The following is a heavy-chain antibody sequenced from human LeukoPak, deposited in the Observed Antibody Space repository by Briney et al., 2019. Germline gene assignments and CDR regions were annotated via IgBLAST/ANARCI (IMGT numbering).Heavy chain of an antibody. D-gene: IGHD7-27*01. CDR2: IKQDGSEK. J-gene: IGHJ5*02. CDR1: GFTFSSYW. V-gene: IGHV3-7*01. CDR3: AREVMGTLGTNCFDP. Sequence: GGSLRLSCAASGFTFSSYWMSWVRQAPGKGLEWVASIKQDGSEKYYVDSVKGRFTISRDNAKNSLYLQMNSLRAEDTAVYYCAREVMGTLGTNCFDPWGQGTLVTVSS.